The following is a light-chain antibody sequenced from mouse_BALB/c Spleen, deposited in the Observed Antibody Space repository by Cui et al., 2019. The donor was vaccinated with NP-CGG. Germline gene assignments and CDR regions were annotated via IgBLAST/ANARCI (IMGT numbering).Light chain of an antibody. CDR2: GTN. Sequence: HACDTQDSALTTSPGETVTLTCRSSTGAVTTSNYANWVQEKPDHLFTGLIGGTNNRAPGVPARFSGSLIGDKAALTITGAQTEDEAIYFCVLWYSNHWVFGGGTKLTVL. CDR1: TGAVTTSNY. CDR3: VLWYSNHWV. V-gene: IGLV1*01. J-gene: IGLJ1*01.